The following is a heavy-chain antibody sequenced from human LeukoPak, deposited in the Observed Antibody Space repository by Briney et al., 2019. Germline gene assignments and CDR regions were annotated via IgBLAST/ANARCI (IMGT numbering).Heavy chain of an antibody. CDR1: GGSISTSSYY. CDR2: IFYSGST. CDR3: AKSNGYGLVEI. D-gene: IGHD3-10*01. Sequence: SEILSLTCTVSGGSISTSSYYWGWVRQPPGKGLEWIGNIFYSGSTYYSPSLKSRVTISLDTSRNQFSLKLNSVTAADTAVYYCAKSNGYGLVEIWGQGTMVTVSS. V-gene: IGHV4-39*07. J-gene: IGHJ3*02.